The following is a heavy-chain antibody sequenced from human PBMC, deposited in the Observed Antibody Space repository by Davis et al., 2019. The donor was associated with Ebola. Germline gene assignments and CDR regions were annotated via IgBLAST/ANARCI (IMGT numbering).Heavy chain of an antibody. J-gene: IGHJ3*02. CDR3: SSGLGWELLRRNEAFDI. CDR1: ADPTSDHY. V-gene: IGHV4-59*11. D-gene: IGHD4-23*01. Sequence: PSETLSLTCTVTADPTSDHYWTWLRQPPGRRLEWIGSIYYSGITHSNPSLKCRLTVSIDTSKSQFSLKLNTVTAADTAVYYCSSGLGWELLRRNEAFDIWGRGTLVTVSS. CDR2: IYYSGIT.